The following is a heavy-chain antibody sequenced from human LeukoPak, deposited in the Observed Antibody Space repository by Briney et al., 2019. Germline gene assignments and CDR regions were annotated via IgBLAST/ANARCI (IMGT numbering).Heavy chain of an antibody. CDR3: ARAMSTVTTNFDY. V-gene: IGHV3-21*01. CDR1: GFTFSSYS. D-gene: IGHD4-17*01. J-gene: IGHJ4*02. Sequence: GGSLRLSCAASGFTFSSYSMNWVRQAPGKGLEWVSSISSSSSYIYYADSVKGRFTISRDNAKNSLYLQMNSLGAEDTAVYYCARAMSTVTTNFDYWGQGTLVTVSS. CDR2: ISSSSSYI.